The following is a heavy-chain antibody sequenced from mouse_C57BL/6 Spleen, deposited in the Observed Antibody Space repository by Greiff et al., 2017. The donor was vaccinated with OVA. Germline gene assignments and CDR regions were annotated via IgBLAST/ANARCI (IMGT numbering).Heavy chain of an antibody. D-gene: IGHD1-1*02. Sequence: EVQLQQSGPELVKPGASVKISCKASGYTFTDYYMNWVKQSHGKSLEWIGDINPNNGGTSYNQKFKGKATLTVDKSSSTAYMELRSLTSEDSAVYYCARKDYYSWFAYWGKGTLVTVSA. CDR2: INPNNGGT. V-gene: IGHV1-26*01. J-gene: IGHJ3*01. CDR3: ARKDYYSWFAY. CDR1: GYTFTDYY.